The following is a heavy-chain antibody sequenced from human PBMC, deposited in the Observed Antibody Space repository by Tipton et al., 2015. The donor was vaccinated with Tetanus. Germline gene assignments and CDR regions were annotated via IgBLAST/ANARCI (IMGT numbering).Heavy chain of an antibody. V-gene: IGHV4-39*01. CDR2: VYYNGNS. Sequence: TLSLTCIVSGGSMSGSGHYGAWVRQSPGKGLEWIGNVYYNGNSLQNPSLKSRVTLSLDKSKNQFSLKLTSVTAADSAVYFCARSAGNWFDPWGPGILVTVSS. J-gene: IGHJ5*02. CDR1: GGSMSGSGHY. CDR3: ARSAGNWFDP.